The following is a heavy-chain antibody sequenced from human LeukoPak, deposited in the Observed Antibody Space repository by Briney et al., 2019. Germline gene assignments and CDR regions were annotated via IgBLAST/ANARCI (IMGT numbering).Heavy chain of an antibody. CDR2: ISAYNGGT. D-gene: IGHD1-26*01. CDR1: GYTFTSYG. J-gene: IGHJ3*02. Sequence: ASVKVSCNASGYTFTSYGISWVRQAPGQGLEWMGWISAYNGGTNYAQNLQGIVTMTTDTPTSTAYMVLRSLRSDDTAVYYCARGGRWELPRPYAFDIWGQGTMVTVSS. CDR3: ARGGRWELPRPYAFDI. V-gene: IGHV1-18*01.